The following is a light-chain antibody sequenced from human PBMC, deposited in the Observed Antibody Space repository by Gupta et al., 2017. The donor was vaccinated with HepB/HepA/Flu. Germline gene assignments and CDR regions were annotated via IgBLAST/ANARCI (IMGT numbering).Light chain of an antibody. J-gene: IGKJ4*01. V-gene: IGKV3-20*01. CDR3: QQYGTSPA. Sequence: EIVLTQSPGTMSLYQGESATLSCRASQSVSSKYLAWYQQKPGQAPRLLIYGASSRATGIPDRFSGSGSGTDFTLTISILEPEYFAVYYCQQYGTSPAFGGGTKVEIK. CDR1: QSVSSKY. CDR2: GAS.